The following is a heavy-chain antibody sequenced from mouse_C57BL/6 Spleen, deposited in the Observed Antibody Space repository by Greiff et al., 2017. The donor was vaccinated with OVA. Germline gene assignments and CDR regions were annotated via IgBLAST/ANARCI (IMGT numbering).Heavy chain of an antibody. CDR1: GFTFSSYA. CDR3: AREAHYGSSYDWYFDV. Sequence: EVKLVESGGGLVKPGGSLKLSCAASGFTFSSYAMSWVRQTPEKRLEWVATISDGGSYTYYPDNVKGRFTISRDNAKNNLYLQMSHLKSEDTAMYYCAREAHYGSSYDWYFDVWGTGTTVTVSS. D-gene: IGHD1-1*01. J-gene: IGHJ1*03. CDR2: ISDGGSYT. V-gene: IGHV5-4*01.